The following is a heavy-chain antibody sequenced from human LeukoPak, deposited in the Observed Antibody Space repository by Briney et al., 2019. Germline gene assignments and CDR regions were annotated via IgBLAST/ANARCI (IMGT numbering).Heavy chain of an antibody. CDR3: ARSPQLVRKTYFDY. Sequence: PGGSLRLSCAASGFTFSSYAMSWVRQAPGKGLEWVSAISGSGDNTYYADSVKGRFTISRDNSKNTLYLQMNSLRAEDTAVYYCARSPQLVRKTYFDYWGQGTLVTVSS. J-gene: IGHJ4*02. CDR1: GFTFSSYA. D-gene: IGHD6-13*01. CDR2: ISGSGDNT. V-gene: IGHV3-23*01.